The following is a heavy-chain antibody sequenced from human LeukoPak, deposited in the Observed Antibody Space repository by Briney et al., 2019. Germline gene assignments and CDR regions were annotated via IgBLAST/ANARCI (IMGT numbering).Heavy chain of an antibody. CDR1: GFTVSSNY. CDR2: IYSGGST. D-gene: IGHD2-21*02. J-gene: IGHJ3*02. V-gene: IGHV3-53*01. CDR3: ARVHPGAYCGGDSYPRAFDI. Sequence: GGSLRLSCAASGFTVSSNYMSWVRQAPGKGLEWVSVIYSGGSTYYADSVKGRFAISRDNSKNALYLQMNSLRAEDTAVYYCARVHPGAYCGGDSYPRAFDIWGQGKMVTVSS.